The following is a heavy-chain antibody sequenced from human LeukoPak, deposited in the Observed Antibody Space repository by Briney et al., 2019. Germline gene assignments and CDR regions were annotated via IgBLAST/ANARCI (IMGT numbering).Heavy chain of an antibody. Sequence: GGSLRLSCAASGFTFSNYAMRWVRQAPGKGLEWVSGISGSGDSTYYADSVKGRFTISRDNSKNTLYLQMNSLRAEDTAVYYCAKYSWGAVAAPFDYWGQGTLVTVSS. V-gene: IGHV3-23*01. J-gene: IGHJ4*02. D-gene: IGHD6-19*01. CDR3: AKYSWGAVAAPFDY. CDR1: GFTFSNYA. CDR2: ISGSGDST.